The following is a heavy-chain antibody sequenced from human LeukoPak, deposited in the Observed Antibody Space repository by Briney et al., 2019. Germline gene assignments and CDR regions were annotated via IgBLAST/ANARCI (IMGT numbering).Heavy chain of an antibody. CDR3: ARHGYCSGGSCPTDV. V-gene: IGHV3-21*01. CDR2: ISSSSSYI. Sequence: GGSLRLSCAASGFTFSSYSMNWVRQAPGKGLEWVSSISSSSSYIYYADSVKGRFTISRDNAKNSLYLQMNSLRAEDTAVYYCARHGYCSGGSCPTDVWGQGTTVTASS. CDR1: GFTFSSYS. J-gene: IGHJ6*02. D-gene: IGHD2-15*01.